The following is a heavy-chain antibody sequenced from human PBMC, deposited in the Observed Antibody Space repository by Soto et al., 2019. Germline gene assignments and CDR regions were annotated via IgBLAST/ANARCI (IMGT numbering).Heavy chain of an antibody. Sequence: ASVKVYCKTSGYIITGNYMHCGRQAPGQGLEYMGWINPNNGATNYTQNFQGRVTMTWDTSISTAYMEVRRLRSDDTAVYYCAPHYPDSSGYFDHWGQGTLVTVSS. D-gene: IGHD3-22*01. J-gene: IGHJ4*02. CDR1: GYIITGNY. CDR2: INPNNGAT. V-gene: IGHV1-2*02. CDR3: APHYPDSSGYFDH.